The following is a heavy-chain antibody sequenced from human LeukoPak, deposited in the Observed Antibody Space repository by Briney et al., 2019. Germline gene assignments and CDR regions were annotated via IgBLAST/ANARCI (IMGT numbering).Heavy chain of an antibody. CDR2: IYHSGST. D-gene: IGHD1-26*01. J-gene: IGHJ3*01. CDR1: GGSISSSNW. V-gene: IGHV4-4*02. CDR3: AKGAEYSGSCDAFDF. Sequence: SGTLSLTCAVSGGSISSSNWWSWVRQPPGKGLEWIGEIYHSGSTNYNPSLKSRVTISVDKSKNQFSLKLSSVTAADTAVYYCAKGAEYSGSCDAFDFWGQGTMVTVSS.